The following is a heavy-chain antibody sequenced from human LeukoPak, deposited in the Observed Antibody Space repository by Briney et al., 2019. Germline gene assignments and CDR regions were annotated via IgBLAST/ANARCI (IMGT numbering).Heavy chain of an antibody. D-gene: IGHD2-15*01. J-gene: IGHJ4*02. V-gene: IGHV1-18*04. CDR3: ARDDSDMTPCDY. Sequence: ASVKVSCKASGYTFTSYGICWVRQAPGQGLEWMGWISAYNGNTNYAQKLQGRVTMTTDTSTSTAYMELRSLRSDDTAVYYCARDDSDMTPCDYWGQGTLVTVSS. CDR1: GYTFTSYG. CDR2: ISAYNGNT.